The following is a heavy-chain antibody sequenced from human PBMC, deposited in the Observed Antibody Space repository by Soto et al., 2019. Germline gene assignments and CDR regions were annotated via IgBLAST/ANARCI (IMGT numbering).Heavy chain of an antibody. J-gene: IGHJ4*02. V-gene: IGHV4-39*01. D-gene: IGHD2-21*02. CDR3: TLRDEVTSYYINH. CDR1: GGESRSRRIC. Sequence: PSAELCLAGGGAGGESRSRRICWGWVRQPPGEGLEWIATICYSGDTYYNPSLKSRVTTSVDTSKNWFSLNLNSVTAADTAVYFCTLRDEVTSYYINHWGRGMLVTVSS. CDR2: ICYSGDT.